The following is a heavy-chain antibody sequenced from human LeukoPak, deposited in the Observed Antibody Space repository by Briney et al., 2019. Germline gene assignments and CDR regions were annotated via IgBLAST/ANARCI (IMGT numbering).Heavy chain of an antibody. D-gene: IGHD1/OR15-1a*01. CDR3: AGGNSMDV. CDR2: INKDGGGI. J-gene: IGHJ6*04. CDR1: GFPFSNSW. Sequence: GGSLRLSCAVSGFPFSNSWMYWVRQAPGKGLEGVANINKDGGGISYVDSVRGRFIISRDNARNSLYLQMNSLRVEDTAVYFCAGGNSMDVWGKGTAVTVSS. V-gene: IGHV3-7*03.